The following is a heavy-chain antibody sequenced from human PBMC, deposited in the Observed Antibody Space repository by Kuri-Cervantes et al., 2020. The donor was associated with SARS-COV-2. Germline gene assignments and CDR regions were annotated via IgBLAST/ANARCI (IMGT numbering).Heavy chain of an antibody. J-gene: IGHJ4*02. Sequence: SETLSLTCTVSGGSISSSYWSWIRQPPGKGLEWIGYIYYSGCVSYNPSLMSRVTISVDTSKNQFSLRLTSVTAADTAVYYCTTVTPTSVFDFWGQGTLVTVSS. CDR1: GGSISSSY. CDR2: IYYSGCV. CDR3: TTVTPTSVFDF. D-gene: IGHD4-17*01. V-gene: IGHV4-59*01.